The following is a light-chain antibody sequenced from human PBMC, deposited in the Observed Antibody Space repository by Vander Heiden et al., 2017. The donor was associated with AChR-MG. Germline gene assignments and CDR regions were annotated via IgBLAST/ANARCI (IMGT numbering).Light chain of an antibody. CDR2: AAS. CDR3: QQSYSTPQT. Sequence: DIQMTQSPSSLAASVGDRVTITSRASQSISSYLNWYQQKPGKAPNLLIYAASSLQSGVPSRFSGSASGTDFTLTISSLQPEDFATYYCQQSYSTPQTFGQGTKVEIK. CDR1: QSISSY. J-gene: IGKJ1*01. V-gene: IGKV1-39*01.